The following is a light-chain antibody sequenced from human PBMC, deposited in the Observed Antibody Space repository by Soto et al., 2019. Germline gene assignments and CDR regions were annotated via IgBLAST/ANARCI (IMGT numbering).Light chain of an antibody. CDR2: EVS. V-gene: IGLV2-8*01. Sequence: QSALTQPPSASGSPGQSVTISCTGTSSDVGGYNFVSWYQQHPGKPPKLMNYEVSERPSGVPDRFSGSKSGNTASLTVSGLQAEVDADYYCSSYAGSNIVVFGGGTKLTVL. J-gene: IGLJ2*01. CDR3: SSYAGSNIVV. CDR1: SSDVGGYNF.